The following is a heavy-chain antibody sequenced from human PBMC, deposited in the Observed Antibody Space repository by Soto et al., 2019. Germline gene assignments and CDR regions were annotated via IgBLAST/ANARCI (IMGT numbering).Heavy chain of an antibody. Sequence: GESLKISCNGSGYSFTDYWIAWVRQMPGRGLEWMGIINGGDSDTRYSPSFQGQVTVSVDKSITTAYLQWSSLKASDTAIYYCARPDSNGWYDYWGQGTPVTVSS. CDR3: ARPDSNGWYDY. V-gene: IGHV5-51*01. CDR1: GYSFTDYW. J-gene: IGHJ4*02. CDR2: INGGDSDT. D-gene: IGHD6-19*01.